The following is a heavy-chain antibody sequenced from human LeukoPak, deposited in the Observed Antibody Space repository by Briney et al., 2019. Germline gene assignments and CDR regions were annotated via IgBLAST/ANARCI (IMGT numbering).Heavy chain of an antibody. V-gene: IGHV4-38-2*01. J-gene: IGHJ5*02. Sequence: KPSETLSLTCAVSGYSISSGYYWGWIRHPPGKGLEWSGSIYHSGSTYYNPSLKSRVTISVDTSKNQFSLKLSSVTAADTAVYYCARHIVYDSRGPSNWFDPWGQGTLVTVSS. D-gene: IGHD3-22*01. CDR2: IYHSGST. CDR1: GYSISSGYY. CDR3: ARHIVYDSRGPSNWFDP.